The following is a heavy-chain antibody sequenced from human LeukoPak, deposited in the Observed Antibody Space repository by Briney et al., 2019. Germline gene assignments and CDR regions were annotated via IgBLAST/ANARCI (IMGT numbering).Heavy chain of an antibody. CDR3: ASTEDSGYDPRQDY. V-gene: IGHV3-7*01. J-gene: IGHJ4*02. CDR1: GFTFSSYW. D-gene: IGHD5-12*01. CDR2: IKQEGSEK. Sequence: PGGSLRLSCAASGFTFSSYWMSWVRQAPGKGLEWVANIKQEGSEKYYVDSVKGRSTISRDNAKNSLYLQMNSLRAEDTAVYYCASTEDSGYDPRQDYWGQGTLVTVSS.